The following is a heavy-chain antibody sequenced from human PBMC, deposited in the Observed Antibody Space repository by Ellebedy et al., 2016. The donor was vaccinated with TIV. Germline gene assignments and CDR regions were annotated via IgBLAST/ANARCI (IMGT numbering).Heavy chain of an antibody. J-gene: IGHJ4*02. CDR3: AREGENTVMALDY. CDR2: IYHSGNT. Sequence: MPSETLSLTCAVSGGSISSSNWWSWVRQPPGKGLEWIGEIYHSGNTNYNPSLKSRVTISVDKSKNQFSLKLNSVTAAETAVYYCAREGENTVMALDYWGQGTLVTVSS. CDR1: GGSISSSNW. V-gene: IGHV4-4*02. D-gene: IGHD5-18*01.